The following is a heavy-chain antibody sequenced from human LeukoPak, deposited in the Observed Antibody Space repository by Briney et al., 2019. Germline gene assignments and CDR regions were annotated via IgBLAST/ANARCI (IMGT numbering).Heavy chain of an antibody. D-gene: IGHD3-22*01. CDR3: VRATSGYDY. Sequence: GGSLRLSCAASGFTFSSHDMHWVRQSTGKGLEWVSSIDTAGDTYYSGSVKGRFTISRENARNSLYLQMNSLRVGDTAVYYCVRATSGYDYWGQGTLVTVSS. J-gene: IGHJ4*02. CDR2: IDTAGDT. V-gene: IGHV3-13*04. CDR1: GFTFSSHD.